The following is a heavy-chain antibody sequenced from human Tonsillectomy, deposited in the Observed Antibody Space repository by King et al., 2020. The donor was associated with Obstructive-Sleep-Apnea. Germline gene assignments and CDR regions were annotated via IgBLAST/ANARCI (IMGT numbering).Heavy chain of an antibody. V-gene: IGHV4-30-4*01. D-gene: IGHD3-22*01. J-gene: IGHJ4*02. CDR2: IYYSGST. Sequence: VQLQESGPGLLKPSQTLSLTCTVSGDSINSGEDYWGWIRQPPGKGLEWIGDIYYSGSTYYIPSLKSRVNISVDTSKNQFSLRLTSVTAADTAVYYCARVHYYDTSGYYYYFDYWGQGTLVTVSS. CDR1: GDSINSGEDY. CDR3: ARVHYYDTSGYYYYFDY.